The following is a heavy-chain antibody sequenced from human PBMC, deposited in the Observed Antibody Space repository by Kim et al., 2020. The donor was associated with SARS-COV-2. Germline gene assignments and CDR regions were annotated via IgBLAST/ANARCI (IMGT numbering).Heavy chain of an antibody. CDR2: INWNADVT. CDR1: GFNFQHST. Sequence: GGSLRLSCAASGFNFQHSTMHWVRQPPGKGLEWVALINWNADVTSSCDSVPGKFTISISNTNTPFYLHLNSLTREDNAIEYCSQTSAIRSLYYLYSWG. D-gene: IGHD1-26*01. V-gene: IGHV3-43*01. CDR3: SQTSAIRSLYYLYS. J-gene: IGHJ5*01.